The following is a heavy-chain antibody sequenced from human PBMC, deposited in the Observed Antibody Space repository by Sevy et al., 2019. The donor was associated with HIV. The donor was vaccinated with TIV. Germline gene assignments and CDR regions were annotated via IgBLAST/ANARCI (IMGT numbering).Heavy chain of an antibody. V-gene: IGHV3-48*02. CDR1: GFRFSDEH. CDR2: IRRDSSVM. D-gene: IGHD3-16*01. Sequence: GGSLRLSCVASGFRFSDEHMNWVRQAPGKGLEWISNIRRDSSVMSYADTVRGRFTVSRDNARNSLSLQLNSLRDEDTALYYCVRDTQFGFDYWGQGTLVTVSS. J-gene: IGHJ4*02. CDR3: VRDTQFGFDY.